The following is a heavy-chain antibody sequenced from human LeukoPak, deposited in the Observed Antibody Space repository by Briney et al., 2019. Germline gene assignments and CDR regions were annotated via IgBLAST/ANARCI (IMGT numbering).Heavy chain of an antibody. V-gene: IGHV4-61*02. CDR3: ARGVGSSSSNWFDP. CDR2: VYSSGST. Sequence: SQTLSLTCTVSGDSISSGTYYWSWIRQPAGKGLEWIGRVYSSGSTNYNPSLKSRVTISIDTSKNQFSLKLGSVTAADTAAYYCARGVGSSSSNWFDPWGQGTLVTVSS. CDR1: GDSISSGTYY. J-gene: IGHJ5*02. D-gene: IGHD6-6*01.